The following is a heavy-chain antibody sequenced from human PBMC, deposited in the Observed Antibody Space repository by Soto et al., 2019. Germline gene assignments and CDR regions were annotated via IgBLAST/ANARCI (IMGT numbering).Heavy chain of an antibody. Sequence: ESGGGVVQPGRSLRLSCAASGFTFSSYGMHWVRQAPGKGLEWVAVISYDGSNKYYADSVKGRFTISRDNSKNTLYLQMNSLRAEDTAVYYCAKSSRYYAVAGTVVDYWGQGTLVTVSS. CDR2: ISYDGSNK. CDR3: AKSSRYYAVAGTVVDY. J-gene: IGHJ4*02. D-gene: IGHD6-19*01. V-gene: IGHV3-30*18. CDR1: GFTFSSYG.